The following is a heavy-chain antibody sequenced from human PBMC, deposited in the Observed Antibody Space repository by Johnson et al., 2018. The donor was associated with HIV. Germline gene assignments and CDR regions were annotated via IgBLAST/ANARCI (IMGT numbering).Heavy chain of an antibody. D-gene: IGHD1-26*01. CDR2: IYSSGST. CDR3: ARDRGLWERNGAGAFDI. V-gene: IGHV3-66*01. Sequence: VQLVESGGGVVQPGGSLRLSCAASGFTVSTNYMIWVRQAPGKGLDWVSVIYSSGSTYYADSVKGRFTISRDNSKNTLYLQMNSLRAEDTAVYYCARDRGLWERNGAGAFDIWGQGTMVTVSS. CDR1: GFTVSTNY. J-gene: IGHJ3*02.